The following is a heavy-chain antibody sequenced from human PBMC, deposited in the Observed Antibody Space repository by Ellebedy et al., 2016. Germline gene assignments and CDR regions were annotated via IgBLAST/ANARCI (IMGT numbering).Heavy chain of an antibody. V-gene: IGHV3-21*04. CDR1: GFIFNNYN. J-gene: IGHJ4*02. CDR2: ITTSGTYI. D-gene: IGHD3-10*01. CDR3: VKNSFGELPY. Sequence: GGSLRLSXAASGFIFNNYNMNWVRQAPGKGLERVASITTSGTYIYYAHSVTGRFTISRDSAKNSLYLQMNSLRAEDTAVYYCVKNSFGELPYWGQGTLVTVSS.